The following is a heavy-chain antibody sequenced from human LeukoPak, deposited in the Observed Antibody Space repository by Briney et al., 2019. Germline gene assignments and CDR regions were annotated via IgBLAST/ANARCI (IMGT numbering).Heavy chain of an antibody. V-gene: IGHV4-59*01. CDR1: GGSISSYY. CDR2: IYYSGST. D-gene: IGHD6-6*01. CDR3: ARDRSRQMDV. J-gene: IGHJ6*04. Sequence: PSETLSLTCTVSGGSISSYYWSWIRQPPGKGLEWIGYIYYSGSTNYNPSLKSRVTISVDTSKNQFSLKLSSVTAADTAVYYCARDRSRQMDVWGKGTTVTVSS.